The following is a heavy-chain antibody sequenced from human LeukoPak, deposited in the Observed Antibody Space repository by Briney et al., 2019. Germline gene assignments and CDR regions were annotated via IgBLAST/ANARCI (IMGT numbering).Heavy chain of an antibody. CDR1: GLSFSKAW. Sequence: GGSLRLSCAVSGLSFSKAWMSWVRQAPGKGLEWVGRIKSKSDGGTTEYAAPVKGRFTISRDDSKNTLYLQMNSLKTEDTALYYCITDGWIQVWFFVYWGQGTLVTVSS. D-gene: IGHD5-18*01. V-gene: IGHV3-15*01. CDR2: IKSKSDGGTT. CDR3: ITDGWIQVWFFVY. J-gene: IGHJ4*02.